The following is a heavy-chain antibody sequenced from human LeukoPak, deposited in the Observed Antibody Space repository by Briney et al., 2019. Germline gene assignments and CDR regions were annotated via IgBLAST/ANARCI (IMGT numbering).Heavy chain of an antibody. V-gene: IGHV1-24*01. CDR2: FDPEDGET. CDR1: GYTLTELS. J-gene: IGHJ4*01. Sequence: APVKVSCKVSGYTLTELSMHWVRQAPGKGLEWMGGFDPEDGETIYAQKFQGRVTMTEDTSTDTAYMELSSLRSEDTAVYYCATDLIHLRRPYYYDSDLPDYWGQGTLVTVSS. D-gene: IGHD3-22*01. CDR3: ATDLIHLRRPYYYDSDLPDY.